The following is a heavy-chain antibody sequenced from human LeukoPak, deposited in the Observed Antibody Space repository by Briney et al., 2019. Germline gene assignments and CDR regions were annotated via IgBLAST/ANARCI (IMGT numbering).Heavy chain of an antibody. J-gene: IGHJ5*02. CDR1: GFTFSSYW. CDR3: AREVLRPSYGGDWFDP. CDR2: IKQDGSEK. V-gene: IGHV3-7*01. D-gene: IGHD1-26*01. Sequence: GGSLRLSCAASGFTFSSYWMSWVRQAPGKGLEWVANIKQDGSEKYYVDSVKGRFTISRDNAKNSLYLQMNSLRAEDTAVYYCAREVLRPSYGGDWFDPWGQGTLVTVSS.